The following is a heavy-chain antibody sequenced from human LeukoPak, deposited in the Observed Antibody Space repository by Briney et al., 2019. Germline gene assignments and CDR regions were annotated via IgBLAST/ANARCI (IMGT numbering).Heavy chain of an antibody. CDR1: GGSVTGYY. CDR2: INHSGST. V-gene: IGHV4-34*01. Sequence: SETLSLACAVYGGSVTGYYGSWIRQPPGKGLEWIGEINHSGSTNYNPSLRGRVTISVVTSKDQFSLKLSSVTAADTAVYYCARGRGATIPFPPDYWGQGTLVTVSS. J-gene: IGHJ4*02. D-gene: IGHD5-12*01. CDR3: ARGRGATIPFPPDY.